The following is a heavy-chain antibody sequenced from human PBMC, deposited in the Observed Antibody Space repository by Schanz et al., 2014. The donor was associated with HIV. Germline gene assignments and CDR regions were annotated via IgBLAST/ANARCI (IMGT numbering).Heavy chain of an antibody. V-gene: IGHV3-30*18. Sequence: QMQLVESGGGVVRPGRSRRQKGEASGTTEENEGQTWVRQAPGKGLEWVAVISYDGRNKHFADSVKGRFTMSRDNSKNTLYLQMNRVRADDTAVYYCAKDRNYYDSKYIGKGNYYYSSSVPIWCQGTTVTIS. CDR2: ISYDGRNK. J-gene: IGHJ6*02. D-gene: IGHD3-22*01. CDR3: AKDRNYYDSKYIGKGNYYYSSSVPI. CDR1: GTTEENEG.